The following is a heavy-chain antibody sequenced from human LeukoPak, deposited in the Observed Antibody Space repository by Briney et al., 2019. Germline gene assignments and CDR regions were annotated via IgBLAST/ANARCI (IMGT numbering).Heavy chain of an antibody. CDR2: TYYRTKWYY. CDR3: ACLWFGEEILDY. Sequence: SQTLSLTCAISGDSVSSTSATWSWIRQSPSRGLEWLGRTYYRTKWYYDYAVSVKGRMTINPDTSKNQFSLKLSSVTAADTAVYYCACLWFGEEILDYWGQGTPVTVSS. J-gene: IGHJ4*02. D-gene: IGHD3-10*01. CDR1: GDSVSSTSAT. V-gene: IGHV6-1*01.